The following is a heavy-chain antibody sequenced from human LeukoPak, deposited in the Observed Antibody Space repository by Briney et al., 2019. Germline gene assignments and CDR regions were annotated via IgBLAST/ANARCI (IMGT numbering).Heavy chain of an antibody. CDR2: VDNDGRGT. J-gene: IGHJ4*02. CDR1: GFTYSAYW. Sequence: GGSLRLSCSASGFTYSAYWMHWVRLAPGKGLVWVSYVDNDGRGTAYVDSVKGRFTISRDNAKNTVYLQMNSLRVDDTAVYYCARDGSGSIDLDHWGQGTLVTVSS. V-gene: IGHV3-74*01. CDR3: ARDGSGSIDLDH. D-gene: IGHD3-3*01.